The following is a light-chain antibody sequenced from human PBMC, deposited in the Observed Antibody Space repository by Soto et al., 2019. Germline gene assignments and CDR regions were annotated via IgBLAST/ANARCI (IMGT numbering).Light chain of an antibody. CDR1: QSFSSTY. CDR2: GAS. Sequence: EMVLTQSPGTLSLSPGERATLSCRASQSFSSTYLAWYQQKPGQAPRLLIYGASSRATGIPDRFSGSGSGTDFTLTINRLEPEDFAVYYCQQYGTSPWTFGQGTKV. CDR3: QQYGTSPWT. J-gene: IGKJ1*01. V-gene: IGKV3-20*01.